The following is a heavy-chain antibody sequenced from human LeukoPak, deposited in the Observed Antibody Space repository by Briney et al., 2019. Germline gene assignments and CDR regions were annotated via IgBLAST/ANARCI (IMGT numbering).Heavy chain of an antibody. D-gene: IGHD2-21*01. CDR2: IIPIFGTA. CDR1: GGTFSSYA. CDR3: ARVLGGGAFDI. J-gene: IGHJ3*02. Sequence: GASVKVSCKASGGTFSSYAISWVLRAPGQGLEWMGVIIPIFGTANYAQKFQGRVTITADESTSSAYMELSSLRFEDTALYYCARVLGGGAFDIWGQGTMVTVSS. V-gene: IGHV1-69*13.